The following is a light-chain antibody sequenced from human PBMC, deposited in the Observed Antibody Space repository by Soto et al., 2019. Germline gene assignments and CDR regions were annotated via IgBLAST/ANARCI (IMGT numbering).Light chain of an antibody. CDR1: QSVSSSY. V-gene: IGKV3-20*01. CDR2: DAS. CDR3: LHYNSYSGA. Sequence: EIVLTQSPGTLSLSPGERATLSCRASQSVSSSYLAWYQQKPGQAPRLLIYDASNMATGIPDRFSGSGSGPEFTLTINSLQSDDFATYYCLHYNSYSGAFGQGTKVDIK. J-gene: IGKJ1*01.